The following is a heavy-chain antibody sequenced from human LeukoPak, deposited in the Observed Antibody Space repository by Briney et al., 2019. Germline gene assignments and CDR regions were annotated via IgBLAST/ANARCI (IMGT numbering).Heavy chain of an antibody. J-gene: IGHJ4*02. CDR1: GFTFSNYE. CDR2: ISSSGSDI. Sequence: GGSLGLSCAASGFTFSNYEMHWVRQAPGKGLEWVSYISSSGSDIYYADSVKGRFTISRDNAKTSLYLHMNSLRAEDTAVYYCARDYGGSSPFDYWGQGTLVTVSS. CDR3: ARDYGGSSPFDY. D-gene: IGHD4-23*01. V-gene: IGHV3-48*03.